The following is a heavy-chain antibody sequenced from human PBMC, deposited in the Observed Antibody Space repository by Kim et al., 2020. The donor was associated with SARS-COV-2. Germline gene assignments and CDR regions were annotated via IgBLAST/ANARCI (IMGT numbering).Heavy chain of an antibody. Sequence: YAQGFTGKFVLSLDTSVSTAYMQITNLKAEDTAVYYCARNKYGGNFPFDYWGQGTLVTVSP. J-gene: IGHJ4*02. D-gene: IGHD2-21*02. CDR3: ARNKYGGNFPFDY. V-gene: IGHV7-4-1*02.